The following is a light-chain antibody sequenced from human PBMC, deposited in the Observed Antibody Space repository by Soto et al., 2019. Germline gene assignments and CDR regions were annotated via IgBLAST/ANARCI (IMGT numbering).Light chain of an antibody. V-gene: IGKV1-39*01. CDR1: QSISSY. CDR3: QQSYSTLIT. CDR2: AAS. Sequence: DIQMTQSPASLSASVGDRVTITGRASQSISSYLNWYQQKPGKAPKLLIYAASSLQSGVPSRFSGSGSGTDFTLTISSLQPEDFATYYCQQSYSTLITFGQGTRLDIK. J-gene: IGKJ5*01.